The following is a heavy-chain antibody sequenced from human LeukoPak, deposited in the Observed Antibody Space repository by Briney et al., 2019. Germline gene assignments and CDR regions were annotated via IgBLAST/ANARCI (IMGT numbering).Heavy chain of an antibody. J-gene: IGHJ4*02. D-gene: IGHD1-26*01. CDR3: ASPLSGSSADFDY. CDR2: INHSGST. V-gene: IGHV4-34*01. CDR1: GGSFSGYY. Sequence: PSETLSLTCAVYGGSFSGYYWSWIRQPPGKGLEWIGEINHSGSTNYNPSLKSRVTISVDTSKNQFSLKLSSVTAAGTAVYYCASPLSGSSADFDYWGQGTLVTVSS.